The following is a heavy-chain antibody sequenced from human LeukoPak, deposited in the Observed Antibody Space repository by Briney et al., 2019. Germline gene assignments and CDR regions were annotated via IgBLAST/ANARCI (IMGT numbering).Heavy chain of an antibody. J-gene: IGHJ4*02. Sequence: PSETLSLTCTVSGDSISLYYWNWIRQPAGKGLEWIGRIYSSGSTNYNPSLKTRITMSLDKSKNQFSLKLTSVTAADTAVYYCARGRDGYNLFDYWGQGTLVTVSS. CDR1: GDSISLYY. D-gene: IGHD5-24*01. CDR3: ARGRDGYNLFDY. CDR2: IYSSGST. V-gene: IGHV4-4*07.